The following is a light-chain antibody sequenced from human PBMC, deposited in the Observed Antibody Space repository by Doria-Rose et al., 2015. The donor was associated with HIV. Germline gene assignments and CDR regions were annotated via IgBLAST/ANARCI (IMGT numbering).Light chain of an antibody. J-gene: IGKJ2*01. Sequence: LTQPPATLSVSPGERATLSCRASQSIGSGLAWYQQKPGQAPRLLIYRASIRATGIPPRFTGGGSGTEFTLTISSLQSEDFAVYFCQQYSQWPPYTFGQGTKLEVK. CDR3: QQYSQWPPYT. V-gene: IGKV3-15*01. CDR1: QSIGSG. CDR2: RAS.